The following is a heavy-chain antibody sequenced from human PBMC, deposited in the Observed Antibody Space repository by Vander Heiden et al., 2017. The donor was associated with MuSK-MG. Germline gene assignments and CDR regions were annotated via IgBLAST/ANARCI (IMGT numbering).Heavy chain of an antibody. J-gene: IGHJ3*02. CDR2: IYPGDSET. D-gene: IGHD6-19*01. V-gene: IGHV5-51*01. CDR1: GYSFTSYW. CDR3: ARRKWLDAFDI. Sequence: EVQLVQSGADVKTPGESLKITCKGSGYSFTSYWIGWGRQMPGKGLEWMGIIYPGDSETRDSPAFQGKVTISADKAISTAYMQWRRVKASDTAMYYAARRKWLDAFDIWGQGRMITICS.